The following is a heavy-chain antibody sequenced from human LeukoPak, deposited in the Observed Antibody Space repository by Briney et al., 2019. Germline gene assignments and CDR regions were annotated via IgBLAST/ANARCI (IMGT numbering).Heavy chain of an antibody. CDR3: ARELGGSYNWFDP. CDR1: GYTFNACY. J-gene: IGHJ5*02. V-gene: IGHV1-2*06. CDR2: INPDSGGT. D-gene: IGHD3-16*01. Sequence: ASVKVSCKASGYTFNACYMHWMRQAPGQGLEWMGRINPDSGGTNFAQRFQGRVTMTRDTSISTVYMELRRLRSDDTAVYYCARELGGSYNWFDPWGQGTLVTVSS.